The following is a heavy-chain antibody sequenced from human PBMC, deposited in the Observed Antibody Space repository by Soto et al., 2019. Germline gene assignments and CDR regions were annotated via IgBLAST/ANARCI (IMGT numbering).Heavy chain of an antibody. D-gene: IGHD6-13*01. CDR1: GDSISNYY. Sequence: SETLSLTCTVSGDSISNYYWSWIRQPPGKGLEWIGYIYYSGSTNYNPSLKSRVTISVDTSKNQFSLKLSSVTAADTAVYYCARHLWVGSSWYLGAFDIWGQGAMVTVSS. CDR2: IYYSGST. J-gene: IGHJ3*02. CDR3: ARHLWVGSSWYLGAFDI. V-gene: IGHV4-59*08.